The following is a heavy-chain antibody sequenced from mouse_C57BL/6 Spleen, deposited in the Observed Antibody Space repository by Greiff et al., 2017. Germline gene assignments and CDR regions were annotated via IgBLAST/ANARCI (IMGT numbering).Heavy chain of an antibody. CDR2: IYPRDGST. Sequence: VQLQQSDAELVKPGASVKISCKVSGYTFTDHTIHWMKQRPEQGLEWIGYIYPRDGSTKYNEKFKGKATLTADKSSSTAYMQLNSLTSEDSAVYFCARDQYYYGSSYDAMDYWGQGTSVTVSS. CDR3: ARDQYYYGSSYDAMDY. D-gene: IGHD1-1*01. CDR1: GYTFTDHT. J-gene: IGHJ4*01. V-gene: IGHV1-78*01.